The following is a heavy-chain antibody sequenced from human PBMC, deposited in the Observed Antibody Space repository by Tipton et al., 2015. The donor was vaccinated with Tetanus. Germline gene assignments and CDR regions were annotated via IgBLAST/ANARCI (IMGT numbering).Heavy chain of an antibody. CDR3: ARDQGGGRVVRLNWFDP. CDR2: IYYSGDT. D-gene: IGHD6-6*01. V-gene: IGHV4-31*03. Sequence: TLSLTCTVSGASIRSGGFFWNWVRQHPGKGLEWIGYIYYSGDTYINPSLKSRVTMSVDTPKNQFSLNVSSVTAADTAVYYCARDQGGGRVVRLNWFDPWGQGTLVTVSS. J-gene: IGHJ5*02. CDR1: GASIRSGGFF.